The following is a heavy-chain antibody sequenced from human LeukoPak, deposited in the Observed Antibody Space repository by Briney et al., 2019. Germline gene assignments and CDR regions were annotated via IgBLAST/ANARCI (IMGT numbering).Heavy chain of an antibody. J-gene: IGHJ4*02. CDR2: INQDGSVK. V-gene: IGHV3-7*01. Sequence: PGDSLRLSCAVSGFTFSSYWMIWFRQAPGKGLEWVAHINQDGSVKNYVDSVKGRFTISRDNANNFSYLQMNSLRAEDTAVYYCAKDKNWNVCDYWGRGTLVTVSS. CDR3: AKDKNWNVCDY. D-gene: IGHD1-1*01. CDR1: GFTFSSYW.